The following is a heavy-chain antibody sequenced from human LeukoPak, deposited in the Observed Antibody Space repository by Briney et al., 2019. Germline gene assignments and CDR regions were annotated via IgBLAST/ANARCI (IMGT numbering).Heavy chain of an antibody. J-gene: IGHJ4*02. CDR1: GITLSNYG. Sequence: PGGSLRLSCAVSGITLSNYGMSWVRQAPGKGLEWVAGISDSGGRTNYADSVKGRFTISRDNAKNSLYLQMNSLRAEDTAVYYCARGYSGYVDYWGQGTLVTVSS. CDR3: ARGYSGYVDY. D-gene: IGHD5-12*01. CDR2: ISDSGGRT. V-gene: IGHV3-23*01.